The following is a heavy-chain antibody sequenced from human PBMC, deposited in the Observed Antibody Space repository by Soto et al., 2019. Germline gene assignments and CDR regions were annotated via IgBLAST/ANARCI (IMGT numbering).Heavy chain of an antibody. CDR1: GGSISGSSYY. CDR2: VYYNGKT. CDR3: ARECTVATIGGGMDV. D-gene: IGHD5-12*01. J-gene: IGHJ6*02. V-gene: IGHV4-39*02. Sequence: SETLSLTCTVSGGSISGSSYYWGWIRQPPGKGLEWIGSVYYNGKTYYDPSLKSRVTISVDTSRNQFSLKLSSVTAADTAVYYCARECTVATIGGGMDVWGQGTTVTVSS.